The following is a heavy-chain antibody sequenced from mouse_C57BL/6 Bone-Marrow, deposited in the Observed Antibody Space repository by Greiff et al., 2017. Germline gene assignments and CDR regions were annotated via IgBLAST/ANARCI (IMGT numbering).Heavy chain of an antibody. CDR1: GFNIKDDY. J-gene: IGHJ2*01. Sequence: VQLQQSGAELVRPGASVKLSCTASGFNIKDDYMHWVKQRPEQGLEWIGWIDPENGDTEYASKFQGKATITADTSTNTAYLQLSSLTSEDTAVYCCTTGHYDYWGQGTTLTVSS. CDR2: IDPENGDT. V-gene: IGHV14-4*01. CDR3: TTGHYDY. D-gene: IGHD1-1*01.